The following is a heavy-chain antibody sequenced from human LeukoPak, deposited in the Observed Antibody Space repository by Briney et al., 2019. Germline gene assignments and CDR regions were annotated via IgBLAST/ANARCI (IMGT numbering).Heavy chain of an antibody. CDR1: GFTFSSYG. J-gene: IGHJ6*02. D-gene: IGHD3-9*01. V-gene: IGHV3-23*01. CDR2: ISGSGGNT. Sequence: PGGSLRLSCAASGFTFSSYGMSWVRQAPGKGLEWVSSISGSGGNTYYADSVKGRFTISRDNSKNTLFLHMNSLRAEDTAVYYCAKGGYFDYYYGMDVWGQGTTVTVSS. CDR3: AKGGYFDYYYGMDV.